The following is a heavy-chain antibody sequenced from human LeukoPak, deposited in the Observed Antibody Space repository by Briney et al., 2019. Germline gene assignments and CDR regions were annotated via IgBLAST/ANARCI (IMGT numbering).Heavy chain of an antibody. J-gene: IGHJ4*02. CDR1: GFTFSSYA. Sequence: PGGSLRLSCAASGFTFSSYAMGWVRLAPGKGLEGVSLISGSGDNSYYADSVKGRFTISRDNSKNTLYLQMSSLRAEDTALYYCAKCLGDGTNSYFAHWGQGTLVTVSS. D-gene: IGHD4-23*01. CDR2: ISGSGDNS. V-gene: IGHV3-23*01. CDR3: AKCLGDGTNSYFAH.